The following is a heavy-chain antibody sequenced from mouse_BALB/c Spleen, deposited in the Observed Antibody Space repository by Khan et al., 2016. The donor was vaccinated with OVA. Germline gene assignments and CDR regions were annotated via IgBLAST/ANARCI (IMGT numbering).Heavy chain of an antibody. V-gene: IGHV3-2*02. D-gene: IGHD1-1*01. CDR3: ARTGRIKY. CDR1: GYSITSGYG. J-gene: IGHJ2*01. Sequence: EVQLVESGPGLVKPSQSLSLTCTVTGYSITSGYGRNWIRQFPGNKLEWMGYISYSGSTNYNPSLKSRISITRDTSKNQFFLQLNSVTTEDTATYYCARTGRIKYWGQGTTLTVSS. CDR2: ISYSGST.